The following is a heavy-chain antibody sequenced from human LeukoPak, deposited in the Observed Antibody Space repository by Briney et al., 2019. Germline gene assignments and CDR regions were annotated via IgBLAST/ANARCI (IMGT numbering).Heavy chain of an antibody. J-gene: IGHJ6*02. CDR1: GYTFTSYG. Sequence: ASVKVSCKASGYTFTSYGISWVRQAPGQGLEWMGWINSNNGNTNYEQKFQGRVAMTTDTSTSTAYMELRSLRSDDTAVYYCARDFAVTTQKHYYYYGMDVWGQGTTVTVSS. CDR3: ARDFAVTTQKHYYYYGMDV. V-gene: IGHV1-18*01. CDR2: INSNNGNT. D-gene: IGHD4-11*01.